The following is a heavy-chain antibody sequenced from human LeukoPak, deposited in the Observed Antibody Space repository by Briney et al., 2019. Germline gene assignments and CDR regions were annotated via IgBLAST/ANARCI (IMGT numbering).Heavy chain of an antibody. CDR1: GFTFSSYS. V-gene: IGHV3-21*01. Sequence: PGGSLRLSCAASGFTFSSYSMNWVRQAPGKGLEWVSSISSSSSYIYYADSVKGRFTISRDNAKNSLYLQMNSLRAEDTAVYYCARDVMVPHDAFDIWGQGTMVTVSS. J-gene: IGHJ3*02. CDR3: ARDVMVPHDAFDI. D-gene: IGHD2-8*01. CDR2: ISSSSSYI.